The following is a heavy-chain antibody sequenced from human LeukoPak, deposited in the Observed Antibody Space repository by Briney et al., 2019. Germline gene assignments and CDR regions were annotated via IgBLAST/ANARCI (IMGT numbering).Heavy chain of an antibody. V-gene: IGHV1-8*01. Sequence: ASVKVSCKASGCTFTSYDINWVRQATGQGLEWMGWMNPNSGNTGYAQKFQGRVTMTRNTSISTAYMELSSLRSEDTAVYYCARDLGYCTNGVCHTRFDYWGQGTLVAGPS. CDR2: MNPNSGNT. D-gene: IGHD2-8*01. J-gene: IGHJ4*02. CDR3: ARDLGYCTNGVCHTRFDY. CDR1: GCTFTSYD.